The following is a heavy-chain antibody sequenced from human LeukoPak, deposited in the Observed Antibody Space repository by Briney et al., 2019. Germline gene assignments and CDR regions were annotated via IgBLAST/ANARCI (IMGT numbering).Heavy chain of an antibody. Sequence: SQTLSLTCAISGDSVSSNSAAWNWIRQSPSRGLESLGRTYYRYKWYNDYAVSVKSRITINPDTSKNQFSLQLNSVTPEDTAVYYCARIRLGYCSSTSCPGGSWFDPWGQGTLVTVSS. J-gene: IGHJ5*02. V-gene: IGHV6-1*01. CDR3: ARIRLGYCSSTSCPGGSWFDP. D-gene: IGHD2-2*01. CDR2: TYYRYKWYN. CDR1: GDSVSSNSAA.